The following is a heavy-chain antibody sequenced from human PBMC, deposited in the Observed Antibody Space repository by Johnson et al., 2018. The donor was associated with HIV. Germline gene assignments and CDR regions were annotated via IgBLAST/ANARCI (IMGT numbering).Heavy chain of an antibody. CDR3: ARQLATGDDAFDI. CDR2: INSGGGT. J-gene: IGHJ3*02. D-gene: IGHD7-27*01. V-gene: IGHV3-66*04. Sequence: VQLVESGGGLVQPGGSLRLSCAASGLTVSNNYMTWVRQGPGKGLEWVSVINSGGGTYYADSVTGRFTISRDNAKNSLYLQMNSLRAEDTAVYYCARQLATGDDAFDIWGQGTMVTVSS. CDR1: GLTVSNNY.